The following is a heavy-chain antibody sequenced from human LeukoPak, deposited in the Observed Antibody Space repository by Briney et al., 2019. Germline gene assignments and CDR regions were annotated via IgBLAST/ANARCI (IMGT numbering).Heavy chain of an antibody. V-gene: IGHV1-2*02. CDR1: GYTFTAYY. J-gene: IGHJ4*02. CDR3: ARGEGREFDIVVVVDAIRGTAD. D-gene: IGHD2-15*01. CDR2: INPYSWGA. Sequence: ASVKVSCKASGYTFTAYYMHWVRPAAGQGVAWMGWINPYSWGADYAQKFQGRVTMTPDTSTSTAYLELSRLRSDETGVYYCARGEGREFDIVVVVDAIRGTADWGQGRLVAV.